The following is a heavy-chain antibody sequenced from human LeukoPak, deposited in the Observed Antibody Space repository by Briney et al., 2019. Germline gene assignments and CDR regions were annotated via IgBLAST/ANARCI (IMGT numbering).Heavy chain of an antibody. D-gene: IGHD1-26*01. CDR1: GGTFSSYG. CDR3: ATGGEPGDNTHDYYYYMDV. Sequence: SVKVSCKASGGTFSSYGISWVRQAPGQGLEWMGRIIPIFGTTNYAQKFHGRVTITTDESTSTAYMELSSLRSEDTAAYYCATGGEPGDNTHDYYYYMDVWGKGTSVTVSS. V-gene: IGHV1-69*05. CDR2: IIPIFGTT. J-gene: IGHJ6*03.